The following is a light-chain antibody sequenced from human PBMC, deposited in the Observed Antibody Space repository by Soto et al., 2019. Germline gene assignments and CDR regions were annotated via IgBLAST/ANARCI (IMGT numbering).Light chain of an antibody. CDR2: ATS. CDR1: QTISTH. Sequence: DIQMTQSPSSLSASVGDRVTITCRASQTISTHLNWYQQKPGKAPRLLVYATSSLHSGVPSRFSGRRSGNEFTLTISSLQTEDFANYYCQQTYDNLRLTFGGGTKVDIK. V-gene: IGKV1-39*01. J-gene: IGKJ4*01. CDR3: QQTYDNLRLT.